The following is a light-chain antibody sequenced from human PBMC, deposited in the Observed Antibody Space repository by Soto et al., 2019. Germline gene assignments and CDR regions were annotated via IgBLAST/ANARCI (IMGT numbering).Light chain of an antibody. V-gene: IGKV3-15*01. Sequence: EIVLTQSPATLSLSPGERATLSYRASQSVSSYLAWYQQKPGQAPRLLIYDASTRATGIPARFSGSGSGTEFTLTISSLQSEDFAVYYCQQYNNWRTWTFGQGTKVDIK. CDR3: QQYNNWRTWT. J-gene: IGKJ1*01. CDR1: QSVSSY. CDR2: DAS.